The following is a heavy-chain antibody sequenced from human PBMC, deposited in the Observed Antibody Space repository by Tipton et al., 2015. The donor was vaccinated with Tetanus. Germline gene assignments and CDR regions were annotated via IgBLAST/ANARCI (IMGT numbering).Heavy chain of an antibody. V-gene: IGHV4-31*03. CDR1: GGSISSGGYY. CDR2: IYYSGST. Sequence: LRLSCTVSGGSISSGGYYWSWIRQHPGKGLEWIGYIYYSGSTYYNPSLKSRVTISVDTSKNQFSLKLSSVTAADTAVYYCARVVDVASVGATNSVYWGQGTLVTVSS. CDR3: ARVVDVASVGATNSVY. D-gene: IGHD1-26*01. J-gene: IGHJ4*02.